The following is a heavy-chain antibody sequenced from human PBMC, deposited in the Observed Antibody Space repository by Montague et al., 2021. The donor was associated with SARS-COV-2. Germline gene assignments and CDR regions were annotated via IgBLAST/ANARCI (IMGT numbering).Heavy chain of an antibody. D-gene: IGHD3-16*01. J-gene: IGHJ2*01. Sequence: TLSLTCSVSGDSINSDRYFWTRIRQPAGKGLEWIGRIDTSGSAHYNPSLKSRVTMSVDTSKNQFALRLHSVTAADTAVYYCAREFRIELWQTNWYFGLWGRGTLVTVSS. CDR2: IDTSGSA. CDR1: GDSINSDRYF. CDR3: AREFRIELWQTNWYFGL. V-gene: IGHV4-61*02.